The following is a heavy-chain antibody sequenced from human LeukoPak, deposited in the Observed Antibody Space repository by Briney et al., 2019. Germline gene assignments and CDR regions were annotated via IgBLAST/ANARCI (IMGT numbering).Heavy chain of an antibody. CDR1: GYTFTSYY. CDR3: AKDLAQYISSSDFDY. V-gene: IGHV1-46*01. J-gene: IGHJ4*02. CDR2: INPSGGST. D-gene: IGHD6-6*01. Sequence: GASVKVSCKASGYTFTSYYMHWVRQAPGQGLEWMGIINPSGGSTSYAQKFQGRVTMTRDTSTSTVYMELSSLRADDTAVYYCAKDLAQYISSSDFDYWGQGTLVTVSS.